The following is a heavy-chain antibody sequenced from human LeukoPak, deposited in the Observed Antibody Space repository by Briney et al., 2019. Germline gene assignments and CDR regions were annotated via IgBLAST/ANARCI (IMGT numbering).Heavy chain of an antibody. CDR2: INHSGST. CDR3: ARARRDMGNWHGFDY. J-gene: IGHJ4*02. V-gene: IGHV4-34*01. D-gene: IGHD1-1*01. Sequence: SETLSLTCAVYGGSFSGYYWSWIRQPPGKGLEWIGEINHSGSTNYSPSLNSRVTISVDTSKSQFSLKLSSVTAADTAVYYCARARRDMGNWHGFDYWGQGTLVTVSS. CDR1: GGSFSGYY.